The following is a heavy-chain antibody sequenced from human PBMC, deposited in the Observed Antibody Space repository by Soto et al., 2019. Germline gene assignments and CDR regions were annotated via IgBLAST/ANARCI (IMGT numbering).Heavy chain of an antibody. Sequence: ASVKVSCKTSGDTFSNYYIHWVRQAPGQGPEWMGMVNPSGGSTTYARNFQGSVTMTSDTPTTTAFMELRSLRSEDTAVYYCARDSHRNNYYGMEVWGQGTTVNVSS. D-gene: IGHD4-4*01. CDR3: ARDSHRNNYYGMEV. CDR1: GDTFSNYY. J-gene: IGHJ6*01. CDR2: VNPSGGST. V-gene: IGHV1-46*01.